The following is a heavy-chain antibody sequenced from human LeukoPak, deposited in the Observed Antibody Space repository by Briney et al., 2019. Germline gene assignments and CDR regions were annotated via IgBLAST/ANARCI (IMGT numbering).Heavy chain of an antibody. CDR1: GDSFSSVTDY. J-gene: IGHJ4*02. V-gene: IGHV4-39*01. CDR3: ASLGGYSSSSDSN. D-gene: IGHD6-6*01. Sequence: PSETLSLTCTVSGDSFSSVTDYRAWIRQPPGKGLEWIGSIYYSGSTYYNPSLKSRVTISVDTSKNQFSLKLSSVTAADTAVYYCASLGGYSSSSDSNWGQGTLVTVSS. CDR2: IYYSGST.